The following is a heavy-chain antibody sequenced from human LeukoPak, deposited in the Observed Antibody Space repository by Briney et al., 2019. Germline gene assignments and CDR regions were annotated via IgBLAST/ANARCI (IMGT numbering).Heavy chain of an antibody. V-gene: IGHV1-2*02. CDR3: ARDGMKNSGFWSGYFDS. CDR1: GYTFSDHY. J-gene: IGHJ4*02. D-gene: IGHD3-3*01. CDR2: INPKSGGT. Sequence: ASVKVSCKASGYTFSDHYVHWVRQAPGQGLEWMGWINPKSGGTNYARKFQGRVTMTRDTSISTAYLELSRLTSDDTAVYSCARDGMKNSGFWSGYFDSWGQGTLVTVSS.